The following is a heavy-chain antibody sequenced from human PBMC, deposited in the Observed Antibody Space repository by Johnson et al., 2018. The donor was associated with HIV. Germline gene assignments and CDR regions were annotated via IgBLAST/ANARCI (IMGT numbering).Heavy chain of an antibody. CDR1: GFTFSDYY. CDR3: VTLVVAPPFDI. V-gene: IGHV3-66*01. J-gene: IGHJ3*02. Sequence: EVQLVESGGGLVKPGGSLRLSCAASGFTFSDYYMSWVRQAPGKGLEWVSVIYSGGSTYYADSVKGRFTISRDNSKNTLYLQMNSLRAEDTAVYYCVTLVVAPPFDIWGQGTMVTVSS. CDR2: IYSGGST. D-gene: IGHD2-15*01.